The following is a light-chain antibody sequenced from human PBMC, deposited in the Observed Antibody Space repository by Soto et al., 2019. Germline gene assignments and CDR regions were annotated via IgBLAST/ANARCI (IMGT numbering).Light chain of an antibody. CDR1: SSDVGGYNY. V-gene: IGLV2-14*01. CDR3: SSYTSGSTLV. CDR2: EVS. J-gene: IGLJ3*02. Sequence: QSALTQPASVSGSPGQSITISCTGTSSDVGGYNYVSWYQQHPGKAPKLMIYEVSNRPSGVSNRFSGSKSGNTASLIISGLQAEDEADSYCSSYTSGSTLVFGGGTKLTVL.